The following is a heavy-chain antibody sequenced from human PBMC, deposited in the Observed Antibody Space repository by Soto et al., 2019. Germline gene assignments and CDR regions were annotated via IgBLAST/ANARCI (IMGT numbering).Heavy chain of an antibody. D-gene: IGHD3-10*01. V-gene: IGHV4-34*01. CDR2: INHSGST. Sequence: LSLTCAVYGGSFSGYYWRWIRQPPGKGLEWIGEINHSGSTNYNPSLKSRVTISLDTSKNQFSLKLSSVTAADTAVYHWASVGRLLNCLDPWIQRTLSSVS. CDR1: GGSFSGYY. CDR3: ASVGRLLNCLDP. J-gene: IGHJ5*02.